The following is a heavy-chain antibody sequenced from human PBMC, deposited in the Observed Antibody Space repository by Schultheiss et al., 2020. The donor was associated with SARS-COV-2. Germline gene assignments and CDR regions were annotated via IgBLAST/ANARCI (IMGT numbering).Heavy chain of an antibody. CDR3: TSSRFGILTGYAN. Sequence: GGSLRLSCAASGFTFSGSAMHWVRQASGKGLEWVGRIRSKANSYATAYAASVKGRFTISRDDSKNTAYLQMNSLKTEDTAVYYCTSSRFGILTGYANWGQGTLVTVSS. CDR1: GFTFSGSA. D-gene: IGHD3-9*01. J-gene: IGHJ4*02. V-gene: IGHV3-73*01. CDR2: IRSKANSYAT.